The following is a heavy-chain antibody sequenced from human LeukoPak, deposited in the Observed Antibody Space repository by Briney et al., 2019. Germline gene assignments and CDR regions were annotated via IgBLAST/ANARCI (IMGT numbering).Heavy chain of an antibody. CDR3: ASQGRGGFDP. Sequence: SETLSLTCTVSGGSISGHFWSWIRQVPGEGLEWIGYSYGSANYNPSLKSRVTISLDTSKNQFSLKLTSVTAADTAVYYCASQGRGGFDPWGQGTLVTVSS. CDR1: GGSISGHF. CDR2: SYGSA. V-gene: IGHV4-59*06. J-gene: IGHJ5*02.